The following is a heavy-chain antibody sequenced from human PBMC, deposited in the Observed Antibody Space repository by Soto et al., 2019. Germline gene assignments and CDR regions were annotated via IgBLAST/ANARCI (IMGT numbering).Heavy chain of an antibody. CDR1: GYSISSGYH. CDR3: ARQDRVVAEGRWFDP. CDR2: VHYSGNT. Sequence: SETLSLTCTVSGYSISSGYHWAWIRQPPGKGLEWLGSVHYSGNTYYNPSLKSRLTISVDKSKNQFSPNLSSVTAADTAVYYCARQDRVVAEGRWFDPWGQGTLVTVSS. D-gene: IGHD2-15*01. V-gene: IGHV4-38-2*02. J-gene: IGHJ5*02.